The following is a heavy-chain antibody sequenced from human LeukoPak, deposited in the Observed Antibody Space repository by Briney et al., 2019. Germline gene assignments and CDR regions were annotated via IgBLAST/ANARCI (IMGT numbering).Heavy chain of an antibody. J-gene: IGHJ4*02. D-gene: IGHD3-10*01. CDR1: GFTFSSYA. CDR2: IWYDGNTK. Sequence: GGSLRLSCAASGFTFSSYAMHWVRQTPGKGLDWVAVIWYDGNTKYYADSVKGRFTISRDNPKNTLFLEMNTLRVEDTAVYRCARGPALGVRGAHLDYWGQGILVAVSS. CDR3: ARGPALGVRGAHLDY. V-gene: IGHV3-33*08.